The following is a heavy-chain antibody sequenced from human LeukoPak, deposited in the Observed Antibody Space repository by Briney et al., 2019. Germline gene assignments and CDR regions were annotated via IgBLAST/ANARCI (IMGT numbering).Heavy chain of an antibody. Sequence: GGSLRLSCAASGFTSSSYAMSWVRQDPGKGLEAVSGISANGDTTKYADSVKGRFTISRDNAKNTVLLQMNNLRADDTAVYYCAKEGRIAAGTGDYFDYWGQGTLVTVSS. J-gene: IGHJ4*02. D-gene: IGHD6-13*01. CDR2: ISANGDTT. V-gene: IGHV3-23*01. CDR1: GFTSSSYA. CDR3: AKEGRIAAGTGDYFDY.